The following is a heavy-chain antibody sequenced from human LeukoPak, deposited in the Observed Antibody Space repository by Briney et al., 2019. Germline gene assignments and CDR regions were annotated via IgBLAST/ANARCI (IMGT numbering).Heavy chain of an antibody. V-gene: IGHV1-2*02. CDR3: ARDLHGGAFGFDP. D-gene: IGHD4-23*01. Sequence: ASVKVSCKAYGYTFINYGISWVRQAPGQGLEWMGWINPNSGGTNYAQKFQGRVTMTRDTSISTAYMELSRLRSDDTAVYYCARDLHGGAFGFDPWGQGTLVTVSS. CDR1: GYTFINYG. J-gene: IGHJ5*02. CDR2: INPNSGGT.